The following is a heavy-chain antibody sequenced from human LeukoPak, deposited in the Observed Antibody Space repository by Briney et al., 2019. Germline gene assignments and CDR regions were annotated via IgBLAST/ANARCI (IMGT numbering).Heavy chain of an antibody. CDR1: GGTFSSYA. D-gene: IGHD2-2*01. J-gene: IGHJ5*02. CDR3: ARVGYCSSTSCYGGWFDP. V-gene: IGHV1-69*13. Sequence: SVKVSCKASGGTFSSYAISWVRQAPGQGLEWMGGIIPIFGTANYAQRFQGRVTITADESTSTAYMELSSLRSEDTAVYYCARVGYCSSTSCYGGWFDPWGQGTLVTVSS. CDR2: IIPIFGTA.